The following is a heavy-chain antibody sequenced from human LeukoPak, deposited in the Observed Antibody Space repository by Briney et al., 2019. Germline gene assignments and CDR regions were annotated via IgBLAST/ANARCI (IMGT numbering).Heavy chain of an antibody. CDR2: ISGSGGST. J-gene: IGHJ6*04. CDR3: AELGITMIGGV. Sequence: GGSLRLSCAASGFTFSNSALSWVRQAPGKGLEWVSDISGSGGSTHYADSVKGRFTISRDNAKNSLYLQMNSLRAEDTAVYYCAELGITMIGGVWGKGTTVTISS. V-gene: IGHV3-23*01. D-gene: IGHD3-10*02. CDR1: GFTFSNSA.